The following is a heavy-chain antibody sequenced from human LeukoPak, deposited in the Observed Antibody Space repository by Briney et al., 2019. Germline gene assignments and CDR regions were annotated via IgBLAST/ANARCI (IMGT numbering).Heavy chain of an antibody. CDR1: RFTFTNAW. D-gene: IGHD4/OR15-4a*01. CDR2: IKSKGDGETT. Sequence: GGSMRLSCAASRFTFTNAWMNWVRQAPGKGLEWVGRIKSKGDGETTDYAAPVKGRFTISRDDSNKMVYLQMNSLKIEDTAVYYCAIDEPNYAPYDFGQWGQGTLVTVSS. V-gene: IGHV3-15*01. J-gene: IGHJ4*02. CDR3: AIDEPNYAPYDFGQ.